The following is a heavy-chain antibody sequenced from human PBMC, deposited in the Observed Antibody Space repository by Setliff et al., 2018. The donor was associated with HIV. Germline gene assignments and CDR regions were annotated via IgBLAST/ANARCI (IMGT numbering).Heavy chain of an antibody. V-gene: IGHV1-69*13. D-gene: IGHD3-22*01. CDR1: GGTFSRYT. CDR3: ARDNYYDSSGAIGY. CDR2: IIPIFGTS. J-gene: IGHJ4*02. Sequence: SVKVSCKSSGGTFSRYTISWVRQAPGQGPEWMGGIIPIFGTSNYAQSFQGRVSITADASTSTAYMELSSLRSEDTAVYYCARDNYYDSSGAIGYWGQGTLVTVSS.